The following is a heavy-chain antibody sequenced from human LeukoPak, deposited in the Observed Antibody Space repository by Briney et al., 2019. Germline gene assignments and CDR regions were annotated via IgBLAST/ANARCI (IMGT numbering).Heavy chain of an antibody. CDR2: ISNSGIT. V-gene: IGHV4-59*01. J-gene: IGHJ4*02. D-gene: IGHD6-13*01. CDR1: GGSISTYY. Sequence: SETLSLTCTVSGGSISTYYWNWIRQPPGKVLEWIGYISNSGITTYNPSLKSRVTISADSSKSQFSLKLNSVTAADTAVYYCARSGGYSSSWSLWGQGTLVAVSS. CDR3: ARSGGYSSSWSL.